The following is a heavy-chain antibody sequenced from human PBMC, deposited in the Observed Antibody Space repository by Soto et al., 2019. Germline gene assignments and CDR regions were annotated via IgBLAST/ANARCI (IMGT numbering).Heavy chain of an antibody. CDR1: GYTFTSDG. CDR3: ARELDYDILTGTYYYYCYGMDV. CDR2: ISAYNGNT. D-gene: IGHD3-9*01. V-gene: IGHV1-18*01. J-gene: IGHJ6*02. Sequence: VQLVQSGAEVKKPGASVKVSCKASGYTFTSDGISWVRQAPGQGLEWMGWISAYNGNTNYAQKLQGRVTMTTDTSTSTAYMELRSLRSDDTAVYYCARELDYDILTGTYYYYCYGMDVWGQGTTVTVSS.